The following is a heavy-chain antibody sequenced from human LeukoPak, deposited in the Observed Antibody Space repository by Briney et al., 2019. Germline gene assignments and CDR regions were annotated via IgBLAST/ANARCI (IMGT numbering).Heavy chain of an antibody. CDR2: ISAYNGNT. CDR3: ARMAYDILTGYFQPNWFDP. V-gene: IGHV1-18*01. J-gene: IGHJ5*02. D-gene: IGHD3-9*01. CDR1: GYTFTSYG. Sequence: ASVKVSCKASGYTFTSYGISWVRQAPGQGLEWMGWISAYNGNTNYAQKLQGRVTMTTDTSTSTVYMELRSLRSDDTAVYYCARMAYDILTGYFQPNWFDPWGQGTLVTVSS.